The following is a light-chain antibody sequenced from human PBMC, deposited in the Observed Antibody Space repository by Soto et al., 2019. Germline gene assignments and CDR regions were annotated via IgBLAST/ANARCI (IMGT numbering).Light chain of an antibody. V-gene: IGLV2-8*01. Sequence: QSALTQPASVSGSPGQSITISCTGTSSDVGGYNYVSWYQQHPGKAPKLIIYEVHKRPSGVPDRFSGSKSGNTASLTVSGLQPEDEADYHCSSYGGNDWVFGGGTKLTVL. CDR3: SSYGGNDWV. J-gene: IGLJ3*02. CDR2: EVH. CDR1: SSDVGGYNY.